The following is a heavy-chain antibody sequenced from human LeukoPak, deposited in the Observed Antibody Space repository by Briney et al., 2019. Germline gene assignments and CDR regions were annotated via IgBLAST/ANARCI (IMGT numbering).Heavy chain of an antibody. J-gene: IGHJ4*02. Sequence: ASVKVSCKASGDTFSSYYMHWVRQAPGQGLEWMGIINPSGGSTTYADSVRGRFTISRDTAKNTLYLQMNSLRAEDTAVYYCARGAARYYDYWGQGTLVTVSS. CDR2: INPSGGST. CDR3: ARGAARYYDY. CDR1: GDTFSSYY. V-gene: IGHV1-46*04. D-gene: IGHD6-6*01.